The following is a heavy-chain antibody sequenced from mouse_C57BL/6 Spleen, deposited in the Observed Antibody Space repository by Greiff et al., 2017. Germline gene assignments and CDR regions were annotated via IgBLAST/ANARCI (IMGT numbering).Heavy chain of an antibody. D-gene: IGHD2-4*01. V-gene: IGHV1-55*01. Sequence: QVQLQQPGAELVKPGASVKMSCKASGYTFTSYWITWVKQRPGQGLEWIGDIYPGSGSTNYNEKFKSKATLTVDTSSSTAYMQLSSLTSEDSAVYYCARYDYDPPGVGYWGQGTLVTVSA. J-gene: IGHJ3*01. CDR2: IYPGSGST. CDR1: GYTFTSYW. CDR3: ARYDYDPPGVGY.